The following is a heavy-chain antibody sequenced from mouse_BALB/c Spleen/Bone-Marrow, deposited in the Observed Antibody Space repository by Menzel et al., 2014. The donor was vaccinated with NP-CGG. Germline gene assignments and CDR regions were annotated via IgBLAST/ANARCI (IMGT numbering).Heavy chain of an antibody. D-gene: IGHD1-2*01. CDR2: INPDSSTI. J-gene: IGHJ3*01. V-gene: IGHV4-1*02. CDR3: TRLHYYGYSAY. Sequence: VQLQQPGGGLVQPGGSLKLSCAASGLDFSSYWMSWVRQAPGKGLEWIGEINPDSSTINYTPSLKDKFIISRVNAKNTLYLQKNKVRSEDTALYYCTRLHYYGYSAYWGQGTLVTVST. CDR1: GLDFSSYW.